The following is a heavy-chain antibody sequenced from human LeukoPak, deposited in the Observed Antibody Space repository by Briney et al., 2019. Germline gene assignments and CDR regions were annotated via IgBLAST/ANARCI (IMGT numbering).Heavy chain of an antibody. CDR3: ASSYYDILTGYAQWGTMDV. J-gene: IGHJ6*02. CDR2: IYYSGST. Sequence: PSQTLSLTCTVSGGSISSGGYYWSWIRQPPGKGLEWIGSIYYSGSTYYNPSLKSRVTISVDTSKNQFSLKLSSVTAADTAVYYCASSYYDILTGYAQWGTMDVWGQGTTVTVSS. CDR1: GGSISSGGYY. V-gene: IGHV4-39*01. D-gene: IGHD3-9*01.